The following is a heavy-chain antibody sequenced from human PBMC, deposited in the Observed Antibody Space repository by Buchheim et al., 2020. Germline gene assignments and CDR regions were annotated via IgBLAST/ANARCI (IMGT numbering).Heavy chain of an antibody. V-gene: IGHV3-30*18. D-gene: IGHD6-19*01. CDR1: GFTFSSYG. CDR3: AKDEQWLTYYYYGMDV. J-gene: IGHJ6*02. CDR2: ISYDGSNK. Sequence: QVQLVESGGGVVQPGRSLRLSCAASGFTFSSYGMHWVRQAPGKGLEWVAVISYDGSNKYYADSVKGRFTIYRANSKNTLYLQMNSLRAEDTAVYYCAKDEQWLTYYYYGMDVWGQGTT.